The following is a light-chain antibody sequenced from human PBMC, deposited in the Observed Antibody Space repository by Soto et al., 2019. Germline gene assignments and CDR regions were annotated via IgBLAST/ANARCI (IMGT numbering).Light chain of an antibody. J-gene: IGKJ1*01. CDR2: GAS. V-gene: IGKV3-20*01. Sequence: EVVFTQSPGTLSLSPGERATLSCRASQSIGLAIAWYQHKPGQAPRLLIYGASNRATGIPDRFSGSGSGTDFTLTISRLEPEDFAVYYCQQYGSSGTFGQGTKVDIK. CDR1: QSIGLA. CDR3: QQYGSSGT.